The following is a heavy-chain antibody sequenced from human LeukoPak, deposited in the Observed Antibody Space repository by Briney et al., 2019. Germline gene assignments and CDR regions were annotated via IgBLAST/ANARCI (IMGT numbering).Heavy chain of an antibody. CDR3: ASEEMATTPAY. Sequence: SETLSLTCTVSGGSISSSSYYWGWIRQPPGKGLEWIGSIYYGGSTYYNPSLKSRVTISVDTSKNQFSLKLSSVTAADTAVYYCASEEMATTPAYWGQGTLVTVSS. CDR1: GGSISSSSYY. V-gene: IGHV4-39*01. J-gene: IGHJ4*02. D-gene: IGHD5-24*01. CDR2: IYYGGST.